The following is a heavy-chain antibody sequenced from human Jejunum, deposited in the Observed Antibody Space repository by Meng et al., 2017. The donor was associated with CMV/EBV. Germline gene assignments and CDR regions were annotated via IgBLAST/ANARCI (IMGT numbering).Heavy chain of an antibody. CDR2: ISWNSVTI. CDR1: DDYA. V-gene: IGHV3-9*01. CDR3: VRVFNYDFWDGYSDYYFDD. Sequence: DDYAIHWVRQAPGKGLEWVSGISWNSVTIVYADSVKGRFTISRDNAKNSVYLQMNSLRAEDTAVYYCVRVFNYDFWDGYSDYYFDDWGQGTLVTVSS. D-gene: IGHD3-3*01. J-gene: IGHJ4*02.